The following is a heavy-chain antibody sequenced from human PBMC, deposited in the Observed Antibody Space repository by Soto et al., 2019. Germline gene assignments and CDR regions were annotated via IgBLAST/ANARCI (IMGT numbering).Heavy chain of an antibody. D-gene: IGHD2-21*02. J-gene: IGHJ4*02. CDR2: IVASGGRT. V-gene: IGHV3-23*01. CDR3: VKDLVVLSAIFDS. CDR1: GLTFGNYA. Sequence: GGSLRLSCAASGLTFGNYAMGWVRQAPGKGLEWVSGIVASGGRTFYADSAKGRFTISRDNSRSTLYLQMNSLRADDTAVYYCVKDLVVLSAIFDSWGRGTLVTVSS.